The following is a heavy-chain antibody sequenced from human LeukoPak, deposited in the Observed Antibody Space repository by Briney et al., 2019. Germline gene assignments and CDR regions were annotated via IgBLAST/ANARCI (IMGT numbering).Heavy chain of an antibody. V-gene: IGHV3-30*02. CDR3: AREDSSEYCSGGSCYQSYNWFDP. CDR2: IRYNGNNQ. J-gene: IGHJ5*02. CDR1: GFTFNNYG. D-gene: IGHD2-15*01. Sequence: GGSLRLSCAASGFTFNNYGMHWVRQAPGKGLEWVAFIRYNGNNQYYADSVKGRFTISRDNSKNTLYLQMNSLRAEDTAVYYCAREDSSEYCSGGSCYQSYNWFDPWGQGTLVTVSS.